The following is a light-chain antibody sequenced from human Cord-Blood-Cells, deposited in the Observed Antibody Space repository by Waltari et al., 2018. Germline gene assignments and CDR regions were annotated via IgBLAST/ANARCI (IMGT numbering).Light chain of an antibody. Sequence: QSALTQPASVSGSPGQSIPISCTGTSSDVCGYDYVSWYQQHPGNAPKLMIYDVSKRPSGVSNRFSGSKSGNTASLTISGLQAEDEADYYCSSYTSSSTLVFGGGTKLTVL. CDR2: DVS. J-gene: IGLJ2*01. CDR3: SSYTSSSTLV. CDR1: SSDVCGYDY. V-gene: IGLV2-14*01.